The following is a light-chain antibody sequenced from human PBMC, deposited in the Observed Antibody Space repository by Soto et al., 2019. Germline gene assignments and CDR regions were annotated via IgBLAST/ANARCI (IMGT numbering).Light chain of an antibody. V-gene: IGKV4-1*01. CDR1: QSVLYSSNNKNY. CDR2: WAS. Sequence: DIVMTQSPDSLAVSLGETATINCKSSQSVLYSSNNKNYLAWYQQKPGQPPKLLIYWASTRESGVPDRFSGSGSGTAFTLTISSLQAEDVAVYYCQQYYSTPLTFGGGTKVEIK. J-gene: IGKJ4*01. CDR3: QQYYSTPLT.